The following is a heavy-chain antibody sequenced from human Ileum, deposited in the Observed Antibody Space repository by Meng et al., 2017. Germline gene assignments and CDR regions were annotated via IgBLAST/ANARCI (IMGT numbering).Heavy chain of an antibody. CDR1: GGSISSSFY. CDR2: IYLAGSP. Sequence: GRLRESGPGRVEPSGTLSLTCTVSGGSISSSFYWSWVRQSPGKGLEWIGQIYLAGSPNYNPSLESRVTISVDKSKNQFSLRLTSVTAADTAIFYCVRHGGKYFDSWGQGTLVTVSS. J-gene: IGHJ4*02. V-gene: IGHV4-4*02. D-gene: IGHD2-15*01. CDR3: VRHGGKYFDS.